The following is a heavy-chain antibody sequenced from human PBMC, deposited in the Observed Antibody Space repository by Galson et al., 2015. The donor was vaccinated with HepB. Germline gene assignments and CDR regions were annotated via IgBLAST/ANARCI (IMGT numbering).Heavy chain of an antibody. D-gene: IGHD6-13*01. V-gene: IGHV3-23*01. CDR3: AKDILGSSWLDFDY. J-gene: IGHJ4*02. CDR2: ISDRGVTT. Sequence: SLRLSCAASGFTFNRHAMGWVRQAPGKGLDWVSGISDRGVTTYYADSVRGRFTISRDNSKNTLYLQLHSLRAEDTAVYYCAKDILGSSWLDFDYWGQGTLVVVSS. CDR1: GFTFNRHA.